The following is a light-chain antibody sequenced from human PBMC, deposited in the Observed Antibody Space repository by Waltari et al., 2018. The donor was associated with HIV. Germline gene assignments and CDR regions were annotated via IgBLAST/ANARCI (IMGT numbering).Light chain of an antibody. V-gene: IGKV3-20*01. J-gene: IGKJ2*01. CDR2: AAS. CDR3: QQSYSTLMYT. CDR1: QSVSSSY. Sequence: EIVLTQSPGTLSLSPGERATLSCRASQSVSSSYLAWYQQKPGQAPRLLIYAASSLQSGVPSRFSGSGSGTDFTLTISSLQPEDFATYYCQQSYSTLMYTFGQGTKLEIK.